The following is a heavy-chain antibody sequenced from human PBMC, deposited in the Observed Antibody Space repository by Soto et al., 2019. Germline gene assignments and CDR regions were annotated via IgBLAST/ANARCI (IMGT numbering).Heavy chain of an antibody. Sequence: PGGSLRLSCAASGFTFSSYWMSWVRQAPGKGLEWVVNIKQDGSEKYYVDSVKGRFIISRDNARNSLYLQMNSLRAEDTAVYYCARERPYDSSIYHFTFDYWGQGTLVTVSS. V-gene: IGHV3-7*01. CDR1: GFTFSSYW. D-gene: IGHD3-22*01. CDR3: ARERPYDSSIYHFTFDY. J-gene: IGHJ4*02. CDR2: IKQDGSEK.